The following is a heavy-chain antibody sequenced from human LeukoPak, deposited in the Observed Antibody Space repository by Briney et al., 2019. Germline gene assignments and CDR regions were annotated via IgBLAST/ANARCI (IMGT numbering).Heavy chain of an antibody. J-gene: IGHJ6*03. CDR2: ISAYNGNT. V-gene: IGHV1-18*01. CDR1: GYTFTSYG. CDR3: ARGRGIAARRDYYYYMDV. D-gene: IGHD6-6*01. Sequence: ASVTVSCKASGYTFTSYGISWVRQAPGQGLEWMGWISAYNGNTNYAQKLQGRVTMTTDTSTSTAYMELRSLRSDDTAVYYCARGRGIAARRDYYYYMDVWGKGTTVTVSS.